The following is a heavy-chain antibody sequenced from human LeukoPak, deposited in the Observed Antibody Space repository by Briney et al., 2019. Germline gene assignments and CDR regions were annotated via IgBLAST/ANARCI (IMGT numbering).Heavy chain of an antibody. V-gene: IGHV3-33*01. J-gene: IGHJ4*02. CDR3: AREEAFQLEASLDQ. D-gene: IGHD3-3*01. Sequence: PGRSLRLSCAAAGFTFGHFDMHWLRQAPGKVLEVVALIWKDGSDEFYADSVKGRFTISRDNSRNTLSLQMNSLRGEDTAVYYCAREEAFQLEASLDQWGQGTLVTVSS. CDR2: IWKDGSDE. CDR1: GFTFGHFD.